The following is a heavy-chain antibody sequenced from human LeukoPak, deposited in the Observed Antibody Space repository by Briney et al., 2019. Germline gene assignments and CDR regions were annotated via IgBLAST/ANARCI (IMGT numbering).Heavy chain of an antibody. CDR2: IYYSGST. J-gene: IGHJ1*01. D-gene: IGHD1-14*01. V-gene: IGHV4-59*01. CDR1: GGSISSYY. CDR3: ARGVRPRYNAAEYFQH. Sequence: SETLSLTCTVSGGSISSYYWSWIRQPPGKGLEWIGYIYYSGSTNYNPSLKSRVTISVDTSKNQFSLKLSSVTAADTAAYYCARGVRPRYNAAEYFQHWGQGTLVTVSS.